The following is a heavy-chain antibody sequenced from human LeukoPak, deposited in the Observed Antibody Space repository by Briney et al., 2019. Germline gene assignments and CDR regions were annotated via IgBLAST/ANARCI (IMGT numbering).Heavy chain of an antibody. CDR1: GFTFSSYA. Sequence: SGGCLRVSCAASGFTFSSYAMSWVRQAPGKGLGWVANIKQDGSEKYYVDSVKGRFTISRDNAKNSLYLQMNSLRDEDTAVYYCARYGNRYYYDSSGLPKSSFDYWGQGTLVTVSS. D-gene: IGHD3-22*01. J-gene: IGHJ4*02. CDR3: ARYGNRYYYDSSGLPKSSFDY. V-gene: IGHV3-7*01. CDR2: IKQDGSEK.